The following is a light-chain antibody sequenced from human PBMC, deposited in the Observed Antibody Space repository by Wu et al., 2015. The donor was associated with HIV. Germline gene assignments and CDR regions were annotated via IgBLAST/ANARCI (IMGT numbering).Light chain of an antibody. CDR2: DAS. CDR1: QSVSSY. J-gene: IGKJ5*01. Sequence: TQSPATLSLSPGERATLSCRASQSVSSYLAWYQQKPGQAPRLLIYDASNRATGIPARFSGSGSGTDFTLTISSLEPEDFAVYYCQQRSSWPITFGQGTRLEIK. V-gene: IGKV3-11*01. CDR3: QQRSSWPIT.